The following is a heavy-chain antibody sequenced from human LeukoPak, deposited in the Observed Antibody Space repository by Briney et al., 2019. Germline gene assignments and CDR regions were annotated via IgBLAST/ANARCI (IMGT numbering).Heavy chain of an antibody. J-gene: IGHJ4*02. D-gene: IGHD6-19*01. Sequence: SETLSLPCTVSGGSISSYYWSLIRQPPGEGLEWIGYIYYSGSTNYNPSLKSRVTISVDTSKNQFSLKLSSVTAADTAVYYCATTSSGWYERFDYWGQGTLVTVSS. CDR2: IYYSGST. CDR1: GGSISSYY. CDR3: ATTSSGWYERFDY. V-gene: IGHV4-59*01.